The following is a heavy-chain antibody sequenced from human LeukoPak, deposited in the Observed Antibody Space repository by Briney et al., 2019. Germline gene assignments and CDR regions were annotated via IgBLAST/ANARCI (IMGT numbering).Heavy chain of an antibody. V-gene: IGHV3-23*01. CDR2: ISGSGGDT. CDR1: GFTFSSYA. J-gene: IGHJ6*02. CDR3: AKAVWFGEFDYYFFGLDV. D-gene: IGHD3-10*01. Sequence: GPLRLSCAAFGFTFSSYAMCWVRQAPGKGLEWVSAISGSGGDTYYADSVKGRFTFSRDNSKNTLYLQMNSLRPEDTALYYCAKAVWFGEFDYYFFGLDVWGQGTTVTVSS.